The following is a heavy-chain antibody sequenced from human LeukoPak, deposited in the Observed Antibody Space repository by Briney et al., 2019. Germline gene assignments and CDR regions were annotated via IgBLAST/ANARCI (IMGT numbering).Heavy chain of an antibody. J-gene: IGHJ4*02. CDR3: TTDLGLTMIRGVLVS. D-gene: IGHD3-10*01. CDR1: GFTFTNAW. CDR2: IKSKGDAETT. V-gene: IGHV3-15*01. Sequence: GGSLRLSCVASGFTFTNAWMSWVRQAPGKGLEWVGRIKSKGDAETTDYAAPVKGRFFLSRDDSENTLYLQMYNLQTEDTAVYYCTTDLGLTMIRGVLVSWGQGTLVTVSS.